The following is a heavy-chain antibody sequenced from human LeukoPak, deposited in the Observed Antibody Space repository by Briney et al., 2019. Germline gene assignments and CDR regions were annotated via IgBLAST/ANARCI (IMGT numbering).Heavy chain of an antibody. CDR2: ISAYNGNT. J-gene: IGHJ4*02. Sequence: ASVKVSCKASGYTFTSYGISWVRQAPGQGLEWMGWISAYNGNTNYAQKLQGRVTMTRDTSTSTVYMELSSLRSEDTAVYYCARGVPGYSSGWYLYWGQGTLVTVSS. D-gene: IGHD6-19*01. CDR3: ARGVPGYSSGWYLY. V-gene: IGHV1-18*01. CDR1: GYTFTSYG.